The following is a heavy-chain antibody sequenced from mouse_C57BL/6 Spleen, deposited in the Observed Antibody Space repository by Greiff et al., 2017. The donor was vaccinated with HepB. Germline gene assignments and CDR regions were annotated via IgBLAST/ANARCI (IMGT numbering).Heavy chain of an antibody. CDR3: AIYDGYLYAMDY. D-gene: IGHD2-3*01. CDR2: IYPGSGST. CDR1: GYTFTSYW. V-gene: IGHV1-55*01. Sequence: QVQLQQSGAELVKPGASVKMSCKASGYTFTSYWITWVKQRPGQGLEWIGDIYPGSGSTNYNEKFKSKATLTVDTSSSTAYMQLSSLTSEDSAVYYCAIYDGYLYAMDYWGQGTSVTVSS. J-gene: IGHJ4*01.